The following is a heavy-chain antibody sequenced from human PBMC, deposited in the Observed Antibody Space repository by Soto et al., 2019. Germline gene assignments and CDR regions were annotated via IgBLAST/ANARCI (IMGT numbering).Heavy chain of an antibody. CDR3: AVFVRAYFDY. Sequence: TGGSLRLSCAASGFPVSSHYMSWVRQAPGKGLEWVSVIYSGGSTYYADSVKGRFTISRDNSKNTLYLQMNSLRAEDTAVYYCAVFVRAYFDYWGQGTLVTVSS. D-gene: IGHD3-10*01. CDR2: IYSGGST. V-gene: IGHV3-53*01. J-gene: IGHJ4*02. CDR1: GFPVSSHY.